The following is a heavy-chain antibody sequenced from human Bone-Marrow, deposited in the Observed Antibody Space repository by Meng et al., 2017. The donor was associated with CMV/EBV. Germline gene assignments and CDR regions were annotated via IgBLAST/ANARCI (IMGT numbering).Heavy chain of an antibody. CDR2: INPNSGGT. D-gene: IGHD6-6*01. Sequence: ASVKVSCKASGYTFTGYYMHWVRQAPGQGLEWMGWINPNSGGTNYAQKFQGRVTMTRDTSISTAYMELSRLRSDDTAVYYCARDLYSSSSGMGYWGQGTLVTVSS. J-gene: IGHJ1*01. V-gene: IGHV1-2*02. CDR1: GYTFTGYY. CDR3: ARDLYSSSSGMGY.